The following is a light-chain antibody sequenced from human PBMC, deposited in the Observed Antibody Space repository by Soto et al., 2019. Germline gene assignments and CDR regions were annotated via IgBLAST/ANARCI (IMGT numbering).Light chain of an antibody. J-gene: IGKJ1*01. V-gene: IGKV3-15*01. CDR3: QQYDNWPRT. CDR2: GAS. CDR1: QSISIN. Sequence: EIVMTQSPATLSVSPGERATLSCRASQSISINLAWYQQKPGQAPRLLIYGASTRATGIPDRFSGSGSGTEFTLTISSLQSEDFAVYYCQQYDNWPRTFGQGTKVDNK.